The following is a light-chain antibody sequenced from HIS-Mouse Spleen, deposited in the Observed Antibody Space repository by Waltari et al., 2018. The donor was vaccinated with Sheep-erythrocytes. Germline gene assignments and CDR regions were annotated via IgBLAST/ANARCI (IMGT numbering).Light chain of an antibody. J-gene: IGLJ3*02. CDR1: SSDVGGYHY. CDR3: SSYAGSNNWV. CDR2: DVS. V-gene: IGLV2-11*01. Sequence: QSALTQPRSVSGSPGQSVTISCTGTSSDVGGYHYVSGYQQHPGKAPKLMIYDVSKRPSGVPDRFSGSKSGNTASLTVSGLQAEDEADYYCSSYAGSNNWVFGGGTKLTVL.